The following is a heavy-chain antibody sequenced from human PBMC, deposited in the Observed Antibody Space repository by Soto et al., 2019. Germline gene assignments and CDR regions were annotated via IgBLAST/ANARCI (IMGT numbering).Heavy chain of an antibody. Sequence: QVQLQQWGAGLLKPSETLSLTCAVYGGSFSGYYWSWIRQPPGKGLEWLGEINHSGSTNYNPSLKSRVTISVDTSKNQSSLKLSSVTAADTAVYYCARGRRKSSSWYRAPIDYWGQGTLVTVSS. J-gene: IGHJ4*02. CDR1: GGSFSGYY. CDR3: ARGRRKSSSWYRAPIDY. CDR2: INHSGST. V-gene: IGHV4-34*01. D-gene: IGHD6-13*01.